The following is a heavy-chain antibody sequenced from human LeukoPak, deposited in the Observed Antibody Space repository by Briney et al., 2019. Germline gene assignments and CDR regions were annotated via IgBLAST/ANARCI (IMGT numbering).Heavy chain of an antibody. D-gene: IGHD6-19*01. CDR2: INPNSGGT. Sequence: ASVKVSCKASGYTFSGYYLHWVRQAPGQGLEWMGWINPNSGGTNCAQKFQGRVTMTRDTSISTAYMELSRVRSDDTAVYYCARLAGTQIGIFDYWGQGTLVTVSS. CDR3: ARLAGTQIGIFDY. CDR1: GYTFSGYY. J-gene: IGHJ4*02. V-gene: IGHV1-2*02.